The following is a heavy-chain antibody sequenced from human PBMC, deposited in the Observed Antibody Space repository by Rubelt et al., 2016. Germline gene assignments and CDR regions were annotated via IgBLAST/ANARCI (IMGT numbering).Heavy chain of an antibody. CDR1: GGSFRDYY. J-gene: IGHJ2*01. CDR3: ARQVGSGKWYSDL. D-gene: IGHD1-26*01. Sequence: QVQLQQWGAGLLKPSETLSLSCAVYGGSFRDYYWSWIRQSPGKGLEWIGIINYSGTTYYNPSLKSRVTISVDTSKNHCSLDLSSVTAADTAVYYCARQVGSGKWYSDLWGRGTLVTVSS. CDR2: INYSGTT. V-gene: IGHV4-34*01.